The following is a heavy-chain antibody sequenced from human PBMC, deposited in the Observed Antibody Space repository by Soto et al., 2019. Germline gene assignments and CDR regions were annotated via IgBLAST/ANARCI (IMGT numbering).Heavy chain of an antibody. J-gene: IGHJ6*02. V-gene: IGHV4-39*01. CDR1: GGSISSSSYY. CDR2: IYYSGST. D-gene: IGHD1-26*01. Sequence: SEILSLTCTASGGSISSSSYYWGWIRQPPGKGLEWIGSIYYSGSTYYNSSLKSRVTISVDTSKNQFSLKLSSVTAADTAVYYCARSYYVEGTYYYYGMDVWGQGTTVTVS. CDR3: ARSYYVEGTYYYYGMDV.